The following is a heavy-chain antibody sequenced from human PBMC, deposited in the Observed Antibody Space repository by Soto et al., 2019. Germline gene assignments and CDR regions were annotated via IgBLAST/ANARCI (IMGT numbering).Heavy chain of an antibody. Sequence: PGESLKISCKGSGYSFTSYWISWVRQMPGKGLEWMGRIDPSDSYTNYSPSFQGHVTIPADKSISTAYLQWSSLKASDTAMYYCARDYGDYGSYSGMDVWGQGTTVTVSS. CDR1: GYSFTSYW. CDR3: ARDYGDYGSYSGMDV. J-gene: IGHJ6*02. V-gene: IGHV5-10-1*01. CDR2: IDPSDSYT. D-gene: IGHD4-17*01.